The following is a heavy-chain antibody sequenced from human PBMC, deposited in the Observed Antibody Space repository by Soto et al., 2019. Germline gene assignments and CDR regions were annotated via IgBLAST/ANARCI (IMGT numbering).Heavy chain of an antibody. CDR3: AKASSISWGVFDY. J-gene: IGHJ4*02. CDR2: ISGNSRNK. CDR1: GFTFSNYA. D-gene: IGHD6-13*01. Sequence: GGSLRLSCAASGFTFSNYAMTWVRQAPGKGLEWVSAISGNSRNKFFADSVQGRFTISRDNAENSLYLQMSSLRVEDTAVYYCAKASSISWGVFDYWGQGALVTVSS. V-gene: IGHV3-23*01.